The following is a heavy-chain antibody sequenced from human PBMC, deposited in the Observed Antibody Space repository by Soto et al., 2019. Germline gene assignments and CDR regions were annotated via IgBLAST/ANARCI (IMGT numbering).Heavy chain of an antibody. D-gene: IGHD5-18*01. CDR3: ATELGYSYGSSFDY. CDR2: INAGNGDT. CDR1: GYIFTNYA. J-gene: IGHJ4*02. V-gene: IGHV1-3*01. Sequence: ASVKVSCKASGYIFTNYAIHWVRQAPRQRLEWMGWINAGNGDTKYSQKFQGRVTMTEDISTDTAYMELSSLRSEDTAVYYCATELGYSYGSSFDYWGQGTLVTVSS.